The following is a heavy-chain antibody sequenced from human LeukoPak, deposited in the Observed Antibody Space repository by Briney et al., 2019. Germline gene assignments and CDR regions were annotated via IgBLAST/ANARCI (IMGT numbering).Heavy chain of an antibody. D-gene: IGHD3-16*02. CDR3: TRYYDYVWGSYRYIDY. Sequence: SLRLSCTASGFSFGDYAMSWVRQAPGTGLEWVGFIRSKTYGGTTEYAASVKGRFTISRDDSESITHLQMNNLKTEDTAVYYCTRYYDYVWGSYRYIDYWGQGTLVTVSS. J-gene: IGHJ4*02. CDR1: GFSFGDYA. V-gene: IGHV3-49*04. CDR2: IRSKTYGGTT.